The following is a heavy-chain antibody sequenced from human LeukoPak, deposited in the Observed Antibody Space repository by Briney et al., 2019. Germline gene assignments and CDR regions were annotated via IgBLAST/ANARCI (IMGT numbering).Heavy chain of an antibody. CDR2: IYPGDSDT. CDR1: GYSFTSYW. J-gene: IGHJ4*02. CDR3: ARLFEEKEGYYFDY. V-gene: IGHV5-51*01. Sequence: GESLQISCQGSGYSFTSYWIGWVRKMPGKGLEWMGIIYPGDSDTRYSPSFQGQVTISADKSISTAYLQWSSLKASGTATYYCARLFEEKEGYYFDYWGQGTLVTVSS.